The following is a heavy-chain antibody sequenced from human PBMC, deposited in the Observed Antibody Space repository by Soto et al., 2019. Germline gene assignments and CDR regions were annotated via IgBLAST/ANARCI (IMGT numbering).Heavy chain of an antibody. Sequence: QLQLQESGPGLVKPSETLSLTCTVSGGSISSSSYYWGWIRQPPGKGLEWIGSIYYSGRTYYNPSLKSGVAISVDTPKNQFSLRLSSVTAADTAVYYCARRPIFGVVSPLYYFDYWGQGTLVTVSS. CDR3: ARRPIFGVVSPLYYFDY. V-gene: IGHV4-39*01. J-gene: IGHJ4*02. CDR1: GGSISSSSYY. D-gene: IGHD3-3*01. CDR2: IYYSGRT.